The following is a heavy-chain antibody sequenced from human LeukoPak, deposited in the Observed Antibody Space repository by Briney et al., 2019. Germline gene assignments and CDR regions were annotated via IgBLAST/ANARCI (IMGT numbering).Heavy chain of an antibody. D-gene: IGHD6-19*01. CDR1: GFTFSRYA. J-gene: IGHJ4*02. V-gene: IGHV3-23*01. CDR3: AKDPVAGTSDY. Sequence: GGSLRLSCATSGFTFSRYAMTWVRQAPGKGLEWVSIISDSGGSPYYADSVKGRFTISRDNSKNTLYLQMNSLRAEDTAVYYCAKDPVAGTSDYWGQGTLVTVSS. CDR2: ISDSGGSP.